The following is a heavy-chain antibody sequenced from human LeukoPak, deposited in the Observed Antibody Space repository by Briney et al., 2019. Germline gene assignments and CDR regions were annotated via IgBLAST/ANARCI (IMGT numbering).Heavy chain of an antibody. CDR3: ARVTGSITYIDF. CDR2: IYYSGST. J-gene: IGHJ4*02. V-gene: IGHV4-59*12. CDR1: GGSISSYY. D-gene: IGHD3-10*01. Sequence: SETLSLTCTVSGGSISSYYWSWIRQPPGKGLEWIGYIYYSGSTNYNPSLKSRVTISVDTSKNQFSLELSSVTAADTAVYYCARVTGSITYIDFWGQGTLVTVSS.